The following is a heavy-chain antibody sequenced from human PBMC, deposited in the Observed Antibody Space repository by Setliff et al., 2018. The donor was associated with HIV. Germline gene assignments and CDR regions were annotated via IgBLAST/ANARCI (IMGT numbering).Heavy chain of an antibody. J-gene: IGHJ4*02. CDR1: GGSISSHH. CDR3: ASFFVTTVTNQDY. D-gene: IGHD4-17*01. V-gene: IGHV4-59*11. CDR2: TPYSGST. Sequence: SETLSLTCTVSGGSISSHHCSWIRQPPGGGLEWIGTTPYSGSTNYNPSLRSRVTISLDTSNNQFSLKLTSVTAADTAMYYCASFFVTTVTNQDYWGQGTPVTVSS.